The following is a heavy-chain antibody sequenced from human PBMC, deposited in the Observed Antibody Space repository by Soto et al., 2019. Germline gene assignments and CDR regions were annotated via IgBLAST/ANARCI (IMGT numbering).Heavy chain of an antibody. J-gene: IGHJ4*02. D-gene: IGHD3-3*01. CDR1: GFTFSNAW. CDR3: TTSSFTTYYDFWSGYDY. Sequence: GGSLRLSCAASGFTFSNAWMSWVRQAPGKGLEWVGRIKSKTDGGTTDYAAPVKGRFTISRDDSKNTLYLQMSSLKTEDTAVYYCTTSSFTTYYDFWSGYDYWGQGTLVTVSS. V-gene: IGHV3-15*01. CDR2: IKSKTDGGTT.